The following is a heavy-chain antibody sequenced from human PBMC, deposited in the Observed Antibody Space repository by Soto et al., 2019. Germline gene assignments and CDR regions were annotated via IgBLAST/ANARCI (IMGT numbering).Heavy chain of an antibody. Sequence: GGSLRLSCAASGFTFSSYDMHWVRQATGKGLEWVSAIGTAGDTYYPGSVKGRFTISRENAKNSLYLQMNSLRAEDTAVYYCARAGYYYDSRRYYYYYYGMDVWGQGTTVTVSS. CDR2: IGTAGDT. CDR1: GFTFSSYD. V-gene: IGHV3-13*01. CDR3: ARAGYYYDSRRYYYYYYGMDV. D-gene: IGHD3-22*01. J-gene: IGHJ6*02.